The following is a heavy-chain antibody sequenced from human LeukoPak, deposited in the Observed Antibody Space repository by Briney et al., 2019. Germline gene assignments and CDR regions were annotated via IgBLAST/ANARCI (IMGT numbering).Heavy chain of an antibody. V-gene: IGHV4-61*01. CDR1: GGSVSSGSYY. Sequence: PSETLSLTCTVSGGSVSSGSYYWSWIRQPPGKGLEWIGYIFYSGSTNYNPSLKSRVTISVDTSKNQFSLRLSSVTAADTAVYYCATMRIDYYYGMDVWGQGTTVTVSS. J-gene: IGHJ6*02. D-gene: IGHD2-15*01. CDR3: ATMRIDYYYGMDV. CDR2: IFYSGST.